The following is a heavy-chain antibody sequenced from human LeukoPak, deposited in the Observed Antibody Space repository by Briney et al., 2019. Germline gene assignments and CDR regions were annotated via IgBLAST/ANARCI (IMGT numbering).Heavy chain of an antibody. CDR2: ISSSSSYI. CDR1: GFTFSNYD. V-gene: IGHV3-21*01. J-gene: IGHJ4*02. D-gene: IGHD5-24*01. Sequence: GGSLRLSCAASGFTFSNYDMHWVRQAPGKGLEWVSAISSSSSYIYCADSIKGRFTISRDNAENSLYLQMNSLRAVDTAVYFCARGEEKATITALDSWGQGTLVTVSS. CDR3: ARGEEKATITALDS.